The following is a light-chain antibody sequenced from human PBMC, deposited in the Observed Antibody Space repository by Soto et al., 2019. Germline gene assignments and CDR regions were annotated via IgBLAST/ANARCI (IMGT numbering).Light chain of an antibody. CDR3: KQYNSYSRT. Sequence: DIQMTQSPSTLSASVGDRVTNTCRASQSISSWLAWYQQKPGKAPKLLIYDASSLESGVPSRFSGSGSGTEFTLTISSLQPDDFATYYCKQYNSYSRTFGQGIKVEIQ. J-gene: IGKJ1*01. CDR2: DAS. V-gene: IGKV1-5*01. CDR1: QSISSW.